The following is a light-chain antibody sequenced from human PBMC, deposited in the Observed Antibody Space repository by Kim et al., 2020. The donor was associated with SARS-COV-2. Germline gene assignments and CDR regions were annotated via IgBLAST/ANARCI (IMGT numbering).Light chain of an antibody. CDR1: QSVSSSY. J-gene: IGKJ5*01. CDR3: QQYGSSSIT. V-gene: IGKV3-20*01. CDR2: GAS. Sequence: LPGERAPLSCRASQSVSSSYLAWYQQKPGQAPRLLIYGASSRATGIPDRFSGSGSGTDFTLTISRLEPEDFAVYYCQQYGSSSITFGQGTRLEIK.